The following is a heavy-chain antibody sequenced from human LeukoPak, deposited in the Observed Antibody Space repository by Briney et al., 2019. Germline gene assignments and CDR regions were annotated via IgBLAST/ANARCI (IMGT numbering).Heavy chain of an antibody. CDR1: GGTFSSYA. Sequence: SVKVSCKASGGTFSSYAISWVRQAPGQGLKWMGGIIPIFGTANYAQKFQGRVTITTDESTSTAYMELSSLRSEDTAVYYCARGARYSSTNYYYYYMDVWGKGTTVTVSS. CDR2: IIPIFGTA. D-gene: IGHD6-13*01. J-gene: IGHJ6*03. CDR3: ARGARYSSTNYYYYYMDV. V-gene: IGHV1-69*05.